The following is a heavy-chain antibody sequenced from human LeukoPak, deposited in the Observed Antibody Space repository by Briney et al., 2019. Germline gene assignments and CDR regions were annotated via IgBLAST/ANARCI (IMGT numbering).Heavy chain of an antibody. CDR2: VGFRDMTR. Sequence: GGSLRLSCAASGFTFSSYSLNWVRQAPGKGLEWLSHVGFRDMTRYYADSVKGRFTISRDNANNSLYLQMSNLRAEDTAVYFCARGGGLDVWGQGATVTVSS. CDR1: GFTFSSYS. D-gene: IGHD3-16*01. V-gene: IGHV3-48*01. CDR3: ARGGGLDV. J-gene: IGHJ6*02.